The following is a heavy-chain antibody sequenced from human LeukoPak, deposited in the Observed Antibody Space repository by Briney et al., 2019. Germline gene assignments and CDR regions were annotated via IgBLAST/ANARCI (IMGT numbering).Heavy chain of an antibody. V-gene: IGHV3-7*04. CDR2: IKQDGSKK. Sequence: HPGGSLRLSCAASGFTFSSYSMTWVRQAPGKGLEWVANIKQDGSKKSYVDSVKGRSTISRDNAKNSLYLQMNSLRAEDTAIYYCTRVGYIDEGIDYWGQGTLVTVSS. CDR1: GFTFSSYS. J-gene: IGHJ4*02. CDR3: TRVGYIDEGIDY. D-gene: IGHD5-24*01.